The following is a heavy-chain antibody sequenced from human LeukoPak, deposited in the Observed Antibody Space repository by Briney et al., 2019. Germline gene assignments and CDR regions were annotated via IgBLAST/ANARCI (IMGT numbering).Heavy chain of an antibody. CDR2: IYPGDSDT. CDR3: ARHRKDIGFDS. CDR1: GYSFSSYW. V-gene: IGHV5-51*01. J-gene: IGHJ4*02. Sequence: GESLKISCKGSGYSFSSYWIGWVRQMLGKGLEWMGIIYPGDSDTRYSPSFQGQVTISADKSISTAYLQWSSLKASDTAMYYCARHRKDIGFDSWGQGTLVTVSS. D-gene: IGHD2-15*01.